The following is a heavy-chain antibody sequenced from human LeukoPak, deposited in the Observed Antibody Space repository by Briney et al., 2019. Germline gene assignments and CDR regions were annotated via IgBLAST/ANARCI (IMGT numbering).Heavy chain of an antibody. CDR2: ISGDGGST. Sequence: TGGSLRLSCAASGFTFEVYAMHWVRQAPGKGLEWVSLISGDGGSTYYADSVKGRFTISRDNSKNSLYLQMNSLRTEDTALYYCAIEMWRFRKLDYDYWGQGTLVSVSS. J-gene: IGHJ4*02. D-gene: IGHD4-11*01. CDR1: GFTFEVYA. V-gene: IGHV3-43*02. CDR3: AIEMWRFRKLDYDY.